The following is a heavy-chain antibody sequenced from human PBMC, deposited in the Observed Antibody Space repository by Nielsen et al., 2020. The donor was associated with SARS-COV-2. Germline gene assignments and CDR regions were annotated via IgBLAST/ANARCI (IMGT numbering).Heavy chain of an antibody. CDR2: IYYSGST. CDR3: ARTRRSTIFGVVIMPCWFDP. Sequence: SETLSLTCTVSGGSISSGGYYWSWIRQHPGKGLEWIGYIYYSGSTYYNPSLKSRVTISVDTSKNQFSLKLSSVTAADTAVYYCARTRRSTIFGVVIMPCWFDPWGQGTLVTVSS. V-gene: IGHV4-31*03. J-gene: IGHJ5*02. D-gene: IGHD3-3*01. CDR1: GGSISSGGYY.